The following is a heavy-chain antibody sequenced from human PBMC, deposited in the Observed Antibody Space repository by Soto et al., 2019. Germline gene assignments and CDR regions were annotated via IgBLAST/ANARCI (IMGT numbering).Heavy chain of an antibody. J-gene: IGHJ4*02. D-gene: IGHD5-12*01. CDR3: ASLVARKYYFDY. CDR2: ISSSSSYI. V-gene: IGHV3-21*01. Sequence: GGSLRLSCAASGFTFSSYSMNWVRQAPGKGLEWVSSISSSSSYIYYADSVKGRFTISRDNAKNSLYLQMNSLRAEDTAVYYCASLVARKYYFDYWGQGTLVTVSS. CDR1: GFTFSSYS.